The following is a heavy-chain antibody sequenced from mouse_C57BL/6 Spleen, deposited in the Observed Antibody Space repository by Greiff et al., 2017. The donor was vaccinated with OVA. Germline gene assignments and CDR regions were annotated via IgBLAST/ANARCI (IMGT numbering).Heavy chain of an antibody. CDR2: IDPETGGT. J-gene: IGHJ2*01. CDR1: GYTFTDYE. CDR3: TRYDGYHYFDY. V-gene: IGHV1-15*01. Sequence: VQLQQSGAELVRPGASVTLSCKASGYTFTDYEMPWVKQTPVHGLEWIGAIDPETGGTASNQKFKGKAILTADKSSSTAYMELRSLTSEDAAVYYCTRYDGYHYFDYWGQGTTLTVSS. D-gene: IGHD2-2*01.